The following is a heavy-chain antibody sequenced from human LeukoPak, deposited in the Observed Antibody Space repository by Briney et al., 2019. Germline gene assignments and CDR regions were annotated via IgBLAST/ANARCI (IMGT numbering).Heavy chain of an antibody. D-gene: IGHD3-22*01. V-gene: IGHV3-30*18. CDR2: ISYEGSNK. CDR3: AKGSDSSGYYYIEYFQH. CDR1: GFTFSSYG. J-gene: IGHJ1*01. Sequence: PGRSLRLSCAASGFTFSSYGMHWVRQAPGKGLEWVAVISYEGSNKYYADSVKGRFTISRDNSKNTLYLQMNSLRAEDTAVYYCAKGSDSSGYYYIEYFQHWGQGTLVTVSS.